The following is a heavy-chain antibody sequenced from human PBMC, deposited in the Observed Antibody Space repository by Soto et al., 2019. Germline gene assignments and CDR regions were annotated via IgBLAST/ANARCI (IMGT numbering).Heavy chain of an antibody. CDR2: IRSKAYGGTT. CDR1: GFTFGDYA. CDR3: TRVSGGSYPSPDY. J-gene: IGHJ4*02. V-gene: IGHV3-49*04. D-gene: IGHD1-26*01. Sequence: GGSLRLSCTASGFTFGDYAMSWVRQAPGKGLEWVGFIRSKAYGGTTEYAASVKGRFTISRDDSKSIAYLQMNSLKTEDTAVYYRTRVSGGSYPSPDYWGQGTLVTVSS.